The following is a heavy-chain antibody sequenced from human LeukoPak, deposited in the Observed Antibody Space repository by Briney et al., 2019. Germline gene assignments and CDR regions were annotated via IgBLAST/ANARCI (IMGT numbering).Heavy chain of an antibody. CDR3: ASAPGRYYDISTGWYYYYMDV. V-gene: IGHV1-69*13. J-gene: IGHJ6*03. Sequence: SVKVSCKASGGTFSSYTISWVRQAPGQGLEWMGGIIPIFGTANYAQKFQGRVTITADESTSTAYMELSSLRSEETAVYYCASAPGRYYDISTGWYYYYMDVWGKGTTVTVSS. D-gene: IGHD3-9*01. CDR1: GGTFSSYT. CDR2: IIPIFGTA.